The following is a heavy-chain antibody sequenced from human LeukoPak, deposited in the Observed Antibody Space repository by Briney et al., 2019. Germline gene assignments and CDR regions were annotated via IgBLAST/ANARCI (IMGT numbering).Heavy chain of an antibody. CDR3: ARVRAHLRDY. CDR2: IKEDGGDK. V-gene: IGHV3-7*01. J-gene: IGHJ4*02. CDR1: GFTFSTYW. D-gene: IGHD5-24*01. Sequence: PGGSLRLSCAASGFTFSTYWMSWVRQAPGKGLEWVANIKEDGGDKYYVDSVKGRFTISRDNAKNSLYLQMNSLRAEDTAVYYCARVRAHLRDYWGQGTLVTVSS.